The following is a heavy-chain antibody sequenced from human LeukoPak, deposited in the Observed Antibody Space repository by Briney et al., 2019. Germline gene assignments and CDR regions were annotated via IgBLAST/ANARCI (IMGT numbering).Heavy chain of an antibody. D-gene: IGHD3-22*01. CDR1: GFTFSSYS. Sequence: GGSLRLSCAASGFTFSSYSMNWVRQAPGKGLEWVPSISSSSSYIYYADSVKGRFTISRDNAKNSLYLQMNSLRAEDTAVYYCAGPTNYYDSSGYYIWGQGTLVTVSS. CDR3: AGPTNYYDSSGYYI. CDR2: ISSSSSYI. J-gene: IGHJ4*02. V-gene: IGHV3-21*01.